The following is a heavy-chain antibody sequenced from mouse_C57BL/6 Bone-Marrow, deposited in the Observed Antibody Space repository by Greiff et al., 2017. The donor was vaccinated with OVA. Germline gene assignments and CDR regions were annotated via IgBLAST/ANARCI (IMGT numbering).Heavy chain of an antibody. CDR2: IDPSDSST. D-gene: IGHD2-3*01. CDR3: ARGGYYVGYFDY. V-gene: IGHV1-50*01. J-gene: IGHJ2*01. CDR1: GYTFTSYW. Sequence: QVQLQQPGAELVKPGASVKLSCKASGYTFTSYWMQWVKQRPGQGLEWIGEIDPSDSSTNYNQKFKGKATLTVNTASSTAYMQLISLTSEDSAVNYCARGGYYVGYFDYWGQGTTLTVSS.